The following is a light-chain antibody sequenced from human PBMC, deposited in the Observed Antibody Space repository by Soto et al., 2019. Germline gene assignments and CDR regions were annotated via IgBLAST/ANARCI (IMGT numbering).Light chain of an antibody. CDR3: QQYGSTPLT. Sequence: EVVLTQSPGTLSLSPGERATLSCRASQTVNNNNLAWYQQKPGQAPRLYISGASTRATGIPDRFSGSGSGTDFTLTISRLEPEDFAVYYCQQYGSTPLTFGGGTKVEIK. CDR1: QTVNNNN. J-gene: IGKJ4*01. CDR2: GAS. V-gene: IGKV3-20*01.